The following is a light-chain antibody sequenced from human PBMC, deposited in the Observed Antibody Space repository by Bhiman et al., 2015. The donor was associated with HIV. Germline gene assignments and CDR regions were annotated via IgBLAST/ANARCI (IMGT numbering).Light chain of an antibody. CDR2: EVS. CDR1: SNDVGGYDY. J-gene: IGLJ1*01. V-gene: IGLV2-23*02. Sequence: QSALTQPASVSGSPGQSITISCTGTSNDVGGYDYVSWYQKHPGKAPKLILFEVSKRPSGVSNRFSGSKSDTTASLTISGLQAEDEADYYCCSYAGTSPHYVFGTGTKVTVL. CDR3: CSYAGTSPHYV.